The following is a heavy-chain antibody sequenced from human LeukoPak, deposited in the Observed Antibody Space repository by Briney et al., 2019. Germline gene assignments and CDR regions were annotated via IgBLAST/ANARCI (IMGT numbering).Heavy chain of an antibody. D-gene: IGHD4-17*01. CDR2: INPNSGGT. CDR1: GYTFTGYY. CDR3: ARGSGDGNYLSYYYYYYMDV. J-gene: IGHJ6*03. V-gene: IGHV1-2*02. Sequence: ASVKVSCKASGYTFTGYYMHWVRQDPGQELEWMGWINPNSGGTNYAQKFQGRVTMTRDTSISTAYMELSRLRSDDTAEYYCARGSGDGNYLSYYYYYYMDVWGKGTTVTISS.